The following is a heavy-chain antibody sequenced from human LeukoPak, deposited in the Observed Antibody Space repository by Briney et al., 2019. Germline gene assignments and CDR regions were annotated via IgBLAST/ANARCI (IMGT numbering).Heavy chain of an antibody. J-gene: IGHJ4*02. D-gene: IGHD6-13*01. Sequence: GGSLRLSCAAPGFTFSSYGMHWVRQAPGKGLEWVAFIRYDGSNKYYADSVKGRFTISRDNSKNTLYLQMNSLRADDTAVYYCAKGMEVMAVAGSDYWGQGTLVTVSS. CDR2: IRYDGSNK. V-gene: IGHV3-30*02. CDR1: GFTFSSYG. CDR3: AKGMEVMAVAGSDY.